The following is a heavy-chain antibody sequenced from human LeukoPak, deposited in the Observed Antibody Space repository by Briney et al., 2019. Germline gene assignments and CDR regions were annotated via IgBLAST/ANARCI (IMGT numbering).Heavy chain of an antibody. J-gene: IGHJ6*02. CDR3: ARARGGGGQDPAGYGMYV. CDR2: INTNTGNP. V-gene: IGHV7-4-1*02. Sequence: ASVKVSCKASGYTFTTYAMNWVRQAPGQGLEWMGWINTNTGNPTYAQGFTRRFVFSLDTSFITAYLQISSLKAEDTAVHYCARARGGGGQDPAGYGMYVWGQGTTVTVSS. D-gene: IGHD2-21*01. CDR1: GYTFTTYA.